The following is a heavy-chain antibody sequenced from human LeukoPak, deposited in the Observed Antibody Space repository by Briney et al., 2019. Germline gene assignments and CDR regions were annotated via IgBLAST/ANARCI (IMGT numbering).Heavy chain of an antibody. CDR1: GFTFSRYA. J-gene: IGHJ4*02. Sequence: GGSLRLSCAASGFTFSRYAMHWVRQAPDKGLEWVAVISYDGSNKYYADSVKGRFTISRDNSKNTLYLQMNSLRAEDTAVYYCARDITGVDYWGQGTLVTVSS. CDR2: ISYDGSNK. V-gene: IGHV3-30-3*01. D-gene: IGHD1-20*01. CDR3: ARDITGVDY.